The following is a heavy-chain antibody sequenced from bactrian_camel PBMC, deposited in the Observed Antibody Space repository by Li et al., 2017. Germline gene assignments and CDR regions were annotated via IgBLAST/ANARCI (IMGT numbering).Heavy chain of an antibody. J-gene: IGHJ4*01. D-gene: IGHD5*01. CDR2: VNGDGST. CDR1: GFTNFRGC. CDR3: AARDTGLCEIMSAYNY. V-gene: IGHV3S1*01. Sequence: QVQLVESGGGSVQTGGSLRLSCLASGFTNFRGCMGWFRQAPGKEREGVAFVNGDGSTTYADSVKGRFTIFRDNAKNTLYLQLNSLKPEDSGMYYCAARDTGLCEIMSAYNYWGQGTQVTVS.